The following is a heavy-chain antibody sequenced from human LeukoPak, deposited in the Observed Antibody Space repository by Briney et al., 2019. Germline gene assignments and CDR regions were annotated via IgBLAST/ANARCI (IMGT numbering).Heavy chain of an antibody. V-gene: IGHV5-10-1*01. CDR1: GYSFTSYW. D-gene: IGHD2-15*01. CDR2: IDPSDSYT. J-gene: IGHJ2*01. Sequence: GESLKISCKGSGYSFTSYWISWVRQMPGKGLEWMGRIDPSDSYTNYSPSFQGHVTISADKSISTAYLQWSSLKASDTAMYYCARYASTAAPFDHWGRGTLVTVSS. CDR3: ARYASTAAPFDH.